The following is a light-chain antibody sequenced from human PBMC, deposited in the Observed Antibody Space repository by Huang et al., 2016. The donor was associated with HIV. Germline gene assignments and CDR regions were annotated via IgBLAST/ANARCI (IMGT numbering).Light chain of an antibody. CDR1: QSVSSY. CDR2: DAY. Sequence: EIVLTQSPATLSLSPGEIATLSCRASQSVSSYLAWYQQKPGQAPRLLIYDAYNRATGIPARVSGSGAGTDFTLTISSLEPEDFAVYYCQQRSNWPPAFGQGTRLEIK. J-gene: IGKJ5*01. V-gene: IGKV3-11*01. CDR3: QQRSNWPPA.